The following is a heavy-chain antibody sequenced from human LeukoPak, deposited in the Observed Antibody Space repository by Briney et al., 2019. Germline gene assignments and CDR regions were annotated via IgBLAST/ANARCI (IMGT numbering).Heavy chain of an antibody. Sequence: QPGGSLRLSCAASGFTFSSYWMSWVRQAPGKGLEWVANIKQDGSEKYYVDSVKGRFTISRDNAKNSLYLQMNSLRAEDTAVYYCATGTAGTSPDYYYYMDVWGKGTTVTVSS. CDR3: ATGTAGTSPDYYYYMDV. V-gene: IGHV3-7*01. CDR2: IKQDGSEK. J-gene: IGHJ6*03. CDR1: GFTFSSYW. D-gene: IGHD6-13*01.